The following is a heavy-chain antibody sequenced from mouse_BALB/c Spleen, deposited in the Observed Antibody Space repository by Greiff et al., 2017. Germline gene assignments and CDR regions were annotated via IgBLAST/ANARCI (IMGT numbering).Heavy chain of an antibody. Sequence: EVKLQESGPGLVKPSQSLSLTCTVTGYSITSDYAWNWIRQFPGNKLEWMGYISYSGSTSYNPSLKSRISITRDTSKNQFFLQLNSVTTEDTATYYCARDYYGSSNAMDYWGQGTSVTVSS. CDR2: ISYSGST. V-gene: IGHV3-2*02. D-gene: IGHD1-1*01. CDR1: GYSITSDYA. J-gene: IGHJ4*01. CDR3: ARDYYGSSNAMDY.